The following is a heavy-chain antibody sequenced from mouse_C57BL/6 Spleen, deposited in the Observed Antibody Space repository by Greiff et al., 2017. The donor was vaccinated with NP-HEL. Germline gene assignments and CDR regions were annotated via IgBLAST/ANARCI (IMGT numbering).Heavy chain of an antibody. CDR1: GFTFSDTW. CDR3: IRDYYGSSHWYFDV. J-gene: IGHJ1*03. CDR2: IRNKANNHAT. Sequence: EVHLVESGGGLVQPGGSMKLSCAASGFTFSDTWMDWVRQSPEKGLEWVAEIRNKANNHATYYAESVNGRFTISRDDSKSSVYLQMNSLRAEDTGIYYCIRDYYGSSHWYFDVWGTGTTVTVSS. V-gene: IGHV6-6*01. D-gene: IGHD1-1*01.